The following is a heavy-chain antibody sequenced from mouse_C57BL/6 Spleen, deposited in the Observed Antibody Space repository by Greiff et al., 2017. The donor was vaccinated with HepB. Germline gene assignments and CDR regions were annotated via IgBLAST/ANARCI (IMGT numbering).Heavy chain of an antibody. CDR1: GFTFSDYG. J-gene: IGHJ4*01. V-gene: IGHV5-17*01. CDR3: ARPGYSNFGDYYAMDY. Sequence: EVKLMESGGGLVKPGGSLKLSCAASGFTFSDYGMHWVRQAPEKGLEWVAYISSGSSTIYYADTVKGRFTISRDNAKNTLFLQMTSRRSEDTAMYDCARPGYSNFGDYYAMDYWGQGTSVTVSA. D-gene: IGHD2-5*01. CDR2: ISSGSSTI.